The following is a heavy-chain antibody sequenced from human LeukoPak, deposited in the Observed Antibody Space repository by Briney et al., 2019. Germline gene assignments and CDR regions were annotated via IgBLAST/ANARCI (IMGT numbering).Heavy chain of an antibody. CDR3: ARDFGGYSYGTFDY. CDR2: IYDSGST. Sequence: SETLSLTCAVSGGSISSYYWSWIRQPPGKGLEWVGYIYDSGSTNYNPSLKCRATISVDTSKNQFSLKLSSVTAADTAVYYCARDFGGYSYGTFDYWGQGTLVTVSS. CDR1: GGSISSYY. J-gene: IGHJ4*02. V-gene: IGHV4-59*01. D-gene: IGHD5-18*01.